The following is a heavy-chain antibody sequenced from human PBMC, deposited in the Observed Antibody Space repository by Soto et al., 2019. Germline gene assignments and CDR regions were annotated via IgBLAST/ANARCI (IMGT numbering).Heavy chain of an antibody. CDR3: ARDPWDY. J-gene: IGHJ4*02. CDR1: GFIFRDYW. Sequence: EVQLVESGGGLVQPGGSLRLSCAASGFIFRDYWMTWVRRVPGKGLEWVANINQDGREKCYMDSVKGRFTISRDNAKNSLDLQMNSLRADDTAVYYCARDPWDYWGQGTLVTVSS. V-gene: IGHV3-7*01. CDR2: INQDGREK.